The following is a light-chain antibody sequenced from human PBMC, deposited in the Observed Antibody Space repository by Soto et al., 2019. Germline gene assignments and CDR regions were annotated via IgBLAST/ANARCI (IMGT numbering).Light chain of an antibody. V-gene: IGKV3-11*01. CDR3: QQRSKWPIT. CDR1: QSVSTY. CDR2: DAS. J-gene: IGKJ5*01. Sequence: DIVWTQSPATLSLSPGERATLSCRASQSVSTYLAWYQQKPGQAPRLFIYDASNRATGIPARFSGSGSGTDCTLTISSLEPEDFAVYYCQQRSKWPITLGQGTRLEI.